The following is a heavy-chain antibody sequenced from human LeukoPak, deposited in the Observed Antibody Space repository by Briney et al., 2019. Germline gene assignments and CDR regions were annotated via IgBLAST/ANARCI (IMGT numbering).Heavy chain of an antibody. CDR1: GFSFYGYT. D-gene: IGHD6-6*01. V-gene: IGHV3-43*01. CDR2: FRWDSHST. J-gene: IGHJ4*02. CDR3: AKDAGISFGGSLGYFDY. Sequence: GGSLKLSFSASGFSFYGYTMHWGRQAPGKGLEWASFFRWDSHSTYYADSVKGRFTISRDNSKNSLSLQMNSLRTDDTALYYCAKDAGISFGGSLGYFDYWGRGTLVTVSS.